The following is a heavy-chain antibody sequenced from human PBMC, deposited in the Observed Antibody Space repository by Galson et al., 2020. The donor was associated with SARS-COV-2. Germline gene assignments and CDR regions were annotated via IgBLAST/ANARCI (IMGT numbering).Heavy chain of an antibody. J-gene: IGHJ4*02. Sequence: SETLSLTCTVSGDSITSYYWSWIRQPPGKGLEWIGYIYYPGSTQSNPSLTSRVAISEDASKNQFSLQLTSVTAADTAVYFCARYTGSDVDYWGPGTLVTVSS. CDR1: GDSITSYY. V-gene: IGHV4-59*01. CDR2: IYYPGST. D-gene: IGHD1-26*01. CDR3: ARYTGSDVDY.